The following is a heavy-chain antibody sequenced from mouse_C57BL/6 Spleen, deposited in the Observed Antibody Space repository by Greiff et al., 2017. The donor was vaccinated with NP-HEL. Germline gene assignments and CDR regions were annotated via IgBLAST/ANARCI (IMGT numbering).Heavy chain of an antibody. CDR2: IYPGNSDT. CDR1: GYTFTSYW. J-gene: IGHJ1*03. V-gene: IGHV1-5*01. Sequence: EVQRVESGTVLARPGASVKMSCKTSGYTFTSYWMHWVKQRPGQGLEWIGAIYPGNSDTSYNQKFKGKAKLTAVTSASTAYMELSSLTNEDSAVYYCTREEDYSGYFDVWGTGTTVTVSS. D-gene: IGHD1-1*02. CDR3: TREEDYSGYFDV.